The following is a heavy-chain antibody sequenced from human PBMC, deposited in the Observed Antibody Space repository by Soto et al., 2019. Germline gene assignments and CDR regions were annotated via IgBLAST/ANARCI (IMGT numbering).Heavy chain of an antibody. CDR3: ARPLAGYYYYGMDV. J-gene: IGHJ6*02. CDR2: IDPSDSYT. Sequence: PGESLKISCKGSGYSFTSYWISWVRQMPGKGLEWMGRIDPSDSYTNYSPSFQGHVTISADKSISTAYLQWSSLKASDTAMYYCARPLAGYYYYGMDVWGQGTTVPVYS. V-gene: IGHV5-10-1*01. CDR1: GYSFTSYW.